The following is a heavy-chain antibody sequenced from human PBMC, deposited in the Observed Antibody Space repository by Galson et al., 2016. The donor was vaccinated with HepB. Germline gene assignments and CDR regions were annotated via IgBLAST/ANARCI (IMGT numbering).Heavy chain of an antibody. Sequence: SLRLSCAVSGFTFPDYAVNWVRQAPGRGLEWVGFIRSKASGGTTQYAASVKGRFAISRDDSNSVAYLQMDSLKSEDTAVYFCARDRHHIGATSYFDYWGQGTLVTVSS. CDR1: GFTFPDYA. CDR3: ARDRHHIGATSYFDY. CDR2: IRSKASGGTT. V-gene: IGHV3-49*04. J-gene: IGHJ4*02. D-gene: IGHD1-26*01.